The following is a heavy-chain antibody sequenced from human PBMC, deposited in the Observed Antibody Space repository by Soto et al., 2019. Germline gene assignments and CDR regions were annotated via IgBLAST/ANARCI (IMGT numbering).Heavy chain of an antibody. CDR3: ARVDSSGWSYYYGMDV. J-gene: IGHJ6*02. CDR2: ISAYNGNT. V-gene: IGHV1-18*01. CDR1: GYTFTSYG. D-gene: IGHD6-19*01. Sequence: GASVKVSCKASGYTFTSYGISWVRQAPGQGLEWMGWISAYNGNTNYAQKLQGRVTMTTDTSTSTAYMELRSLRSDDTAVYYCARVDSSGWSYYYGMDVWGQGTTVTVSS.